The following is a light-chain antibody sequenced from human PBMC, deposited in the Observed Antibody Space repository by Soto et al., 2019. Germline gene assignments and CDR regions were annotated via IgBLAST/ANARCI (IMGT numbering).Light chain of an antibody. V-gene: IGLV2-14*01. CDR2: EVR. CDR1: NRDVGSYNL. J-gene: IGLJ3*02. Sequence: QSALTQPASVSGSPGQSITIACTGTNRDVGSYNLVSWYQQRPGEAPKLIISEVRNRPSGISYRFTGSKSGNTASLPISGLQAEDEAYYYCSSYTTTSTRVFGGGTKLTVL. CDR3: SSYTTTSTRV.